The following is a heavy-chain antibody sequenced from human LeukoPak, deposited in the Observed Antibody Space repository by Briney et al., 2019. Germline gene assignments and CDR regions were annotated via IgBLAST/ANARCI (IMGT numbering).Heavy chain of an antibody. CDR2: MYTGGTT. CDR1: GFTVSGTH. D-gene: IGHD3-16*01. J-gene: IGHJ4*02. Sequence: GGSLRLSCAASGFTVSGTHMSWVRQAPGKGLEWVSAMYTGGTTYHADSVKGRFTISRDNSRNTLCLHMSSLRADDTAVYYCAKDEATSGGGLASWGQGTLVTVSS. CDR3: AKDEATSGGGLAS. V-gene: IGHV3-53*01.